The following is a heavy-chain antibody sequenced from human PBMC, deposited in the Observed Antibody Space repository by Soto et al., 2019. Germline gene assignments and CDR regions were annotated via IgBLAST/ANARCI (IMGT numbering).Heavy chain of an antibody. D-gene: IGHD6-19*01. Sequence: VSLSLSCAASGFTFSSYAMSWVRQAPGKGLEWVSAISGSGGSTYYADSVKGRFTISRDNSKNTLYLQMNSLRAEDMAVYYCARSIAVAVPYFDDWGQGTLVTVSS. CDR2: ISGSGGST. CDR3: ARSIAVAVPYFDD. CDR1: GFTFSSYA. J-gene: IGHJ4*02. V-gene: IGHV3-23*01.